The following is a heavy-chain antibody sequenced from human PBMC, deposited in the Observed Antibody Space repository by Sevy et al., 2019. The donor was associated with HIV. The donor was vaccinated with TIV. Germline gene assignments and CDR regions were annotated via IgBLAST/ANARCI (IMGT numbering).Heavy chain of an antibody. CDR1: GFTFSSYA. CDR2: FSFGCGKI. Sequence: GGSQRLSCAASGFTFSSYAMSWVRQAPGKGLEWVSTFSFGCGKINYADSVKGRFTISRDNSKNTLYLQMHSLRAEDTAVYYCAREGCSNPHDYWGQGTLVTVSS. D-gene: IGHD2-8*01. V-gene: IGHV3-23*01. CDR3: AREGCSNPHDY. J-gene: IGHJ4*02.